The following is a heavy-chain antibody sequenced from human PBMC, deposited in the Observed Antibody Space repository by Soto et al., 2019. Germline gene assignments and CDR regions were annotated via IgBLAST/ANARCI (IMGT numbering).Heavy chain of an antibody. CDR1: GGSISSYY. V-gene: IGHV4-59*01. CDR2: IYYSGST. CDR3: ARDIVKSGYSYGPDYYYYYGMDV. Sequence: KPSETLSLTCTVSGGSISSYYWSWIRQPPGKGLEWIGYIYYSGSTNYNPSLKSRVTISVDTSKNQFSLKLSSVTAADTAVYYCARDIVKSGYSYGPDYYYYYGMDVWGQGTTVTVSS. J-gene: IGHJ6*02. D-gene: IGHD5-18*01.